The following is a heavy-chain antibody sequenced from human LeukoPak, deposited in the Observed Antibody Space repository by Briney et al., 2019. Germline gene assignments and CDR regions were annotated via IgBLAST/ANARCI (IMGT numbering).Heavy chain of an antibody. CDR3: ARELNALLWFGELLISYNWFDP. Sequence: GASVRVSCKASGGTFSTYAISWVRQAPGQGLEWMGGIIPIFGTANYAQKFQGRVTITADESTSTAYMELSSLRSEDTAVYYCARELNALLWFGELLISYNWFDPWGQGTLVTVSS. D-gene: IGHD3-10*01. J-gene: IGHJ5*02. CDR2: IIPIFGTA. CDR1: GGTFSTYA. V-gene: IGHV1-69*13.